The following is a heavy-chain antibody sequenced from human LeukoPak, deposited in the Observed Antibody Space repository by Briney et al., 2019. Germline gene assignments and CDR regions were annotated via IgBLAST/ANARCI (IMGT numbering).Heavy chain of an antibody. CDR3: ARGAYYYGSGSYSFQIDN. CDR2: ITKSSSNI. V-gene: IGHV3-21*01. Sequence: PGGSLRPSCAASGFTFSSYNMNWVRQAPGKGLEWVSSITKSSSNIYYADSVKGRFTISRDHAQNSLYLQMNSLRAEDTAVYYCARGAYYYGSGSYSFQIDNWGQGTLVTVSS. J-gene: IGHJ4*02. D-gene: IGHD3-10*01. CDR1: GFTFSSYN.